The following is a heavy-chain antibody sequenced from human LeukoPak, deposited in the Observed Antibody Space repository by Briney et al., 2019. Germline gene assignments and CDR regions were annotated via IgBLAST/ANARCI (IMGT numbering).Heavy chain of an antibody. V-gene: IGHV3-23*01. CDR1: GFTFSSYA. CDR3: ANTGVAGTGFDY. Sequence: GGSLRLSCAASGFTFSSYAMSWVRQAPGKGLEWVSAISGSGGSTYYADSVKGRFTISRDNSKNTLYLQMNSLRAEDTAVYYCANTGVAGTGFDYWGQGTLVTVSS. CDR2: ISGSGGST. D-gene: IGHD6-19*01. J-gene: IGHJ4*02.